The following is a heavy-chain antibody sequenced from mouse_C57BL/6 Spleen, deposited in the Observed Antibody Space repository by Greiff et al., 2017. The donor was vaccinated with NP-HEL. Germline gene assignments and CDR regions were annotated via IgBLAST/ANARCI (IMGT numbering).Heavy chain of an antibody. V-gene: IGHV1-26*01. J-gene: IGHJ4*01. D-gene: IGHD2-4*01. CDR1: GYTFTDYY. CDR2: INPNNGGT. Sequence: EVQLQQSGPELVKPGASVKISCKASGYTFTDYYMNWVKQSHGKSLEWIGDINPNNGGTSYNQKFKGKATLTVDKSSSTAYMELRSLTSEDSAVYYCAISSDYPPLYAIDYWGQGTSVTVSS. CDR3: AISSDYPPLYAIDY.